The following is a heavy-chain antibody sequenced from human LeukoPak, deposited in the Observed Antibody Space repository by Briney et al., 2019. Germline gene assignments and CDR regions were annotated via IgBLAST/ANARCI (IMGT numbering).Heavy chain of an antibody. CDR2: IYPGDSDT. V-gene: IGHV5-51*01. D-gene: IGHD3-3*01. CDR3: ARTPDGFGVVPHFDY. Sequence: GESLKISCKGSGYSFTSYWIGWVRQMPGKGLEWMGIIYPGDSDTRYSPPFQGQVTISADKSISTAYLQWSSLKASDTAMYYCARTPDGFGVVPHFDYWGQGTLVTVSS. J-gene: IGHJ4*02. CDR1: GYSFTSYW.